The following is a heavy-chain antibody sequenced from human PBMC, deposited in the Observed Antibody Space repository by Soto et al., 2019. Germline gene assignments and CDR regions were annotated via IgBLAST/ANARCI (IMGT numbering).Heavy chain of an antibody. Sequence: QVQLVESGGGVVQPGRSLRLSCAASGFTFSSYGMHWVRQAPGKGLEWVAVISYDGSNKYYADSVKGRFTISRDNSKNTLYQQMNSLGAEDPAVYYCAKGPAIVLVPAAINYYYGMDVWGQGTTVTVSS. CDR1: GFTFSSYG. D-gene: IGHD2-2*01. V-gene: IGHV3-30*18. J-gene: IGHJ6*02. CDR3: AKGPAIVLVPAAINYYYGMDV. CDR2: ISYDGSNK.